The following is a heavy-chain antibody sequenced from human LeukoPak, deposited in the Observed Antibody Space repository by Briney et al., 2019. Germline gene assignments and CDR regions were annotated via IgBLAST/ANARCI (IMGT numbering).Heavy chain of an antibody. CDR2: INPGGSDH. V-gene: IGHV3-7*01. D-gene: IGHD5-24*01. Sequence: GGSLRLSCAASGFTFSDFWMDWLRQAPGKGQEWVASINPGGSDHYCVDSVKGRFSISRDNAKNSLYLQMNSLRVEDTAMYYCARDDGSSCFSYWGQGALVTVSS. CDR1: GFTFSDFW. CDR3: ARDDGSSCFSY. J-gene: IGHJ4*02.